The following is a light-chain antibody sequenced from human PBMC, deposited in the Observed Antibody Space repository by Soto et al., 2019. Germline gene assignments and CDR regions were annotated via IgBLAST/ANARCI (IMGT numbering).Light chain of an antibody. V-gene: IGLV2-18*02. J-gene: IGLJ1*01. CDR3: CSYAGSHTWV. CDR1: SSDVDTYNR. Sequence: QSVPTQPRSVSGSPGQSVTISCTGTSSDVDTYNRVSWYQQPPGTAPKLMIYDVSNRPSGVPDRFSGSRSGNTASLTISGLQAEDEADYYCCSYAGSHTWVFGTGTKLTVL. CDR2: DVS.